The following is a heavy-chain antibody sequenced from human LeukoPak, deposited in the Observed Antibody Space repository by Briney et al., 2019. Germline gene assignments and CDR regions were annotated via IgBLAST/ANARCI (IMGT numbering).Heavy chain of an antibody. CDR1: GDSIISTNW. CDR2: SYHSGNT. J-gene: IGHJ3*02. CDR3: ARNDGNAAFDI. D-gene: IGHD1-1*01. Sequence: SETLSLTCAVPGDSIISTNWWGWVRQPPGKGLEWIGESYHSGNTNYNPSLKSRVTISVDKSKSQFSLKLNSVTAADTAVYYCARNDGNAAFDIWGQGTMVTVSS. V-gene: IGHV4-4*02.